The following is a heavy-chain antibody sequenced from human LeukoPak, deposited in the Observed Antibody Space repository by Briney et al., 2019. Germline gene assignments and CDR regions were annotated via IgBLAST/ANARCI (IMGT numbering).Heavy chain of an antibody. D-gene: IGHD5-18*01. CDR2: INYSGTT. Sequence: PSETLSLTCTFSSGSFSSRSYYGGWIRQPPGMGLEWIATINYSGTTYYNPSLKSRVTASVDTSTNQFYLKLSSVTAADTAVYYCARLGGGGQLWEDWGQGTLVTVSS. J-gene: IGHJ4*02. V-gene: IGHV4-39*01. CDR1: SGSFSSRSYY. CDR3: ARLGGGGQLWED.